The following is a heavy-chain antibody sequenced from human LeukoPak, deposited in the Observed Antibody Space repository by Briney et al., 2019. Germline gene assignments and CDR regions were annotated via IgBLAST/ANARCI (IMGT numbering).Heavy chain of an antibody. D-gene: IGHD2-2*02. J-gene: IGHJ3*02. CDR1: GYTFTGYY. CDR3: AREDCSSTSCYTKAFDI. V-gene: IGHV1-2*06. Sequence: GASVKVSCKASGYTFTGYYMHWVRQAPGHGLDWMGRVNPNSGGTNYAQKFQGRVTMTRDTSISTAYMELSRLRSDDTAVYYCAREDCSSTSCYTKAFDIWGQGTMVTVSS. CDR2: VNPNSGGT.